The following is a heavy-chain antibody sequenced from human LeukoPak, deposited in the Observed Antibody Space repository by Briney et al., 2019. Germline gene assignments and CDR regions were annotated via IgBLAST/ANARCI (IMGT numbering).Heavy chain of an antibody. D-gene: IGHD6-19*01. Sequence: GESLKISCKGSGYSFTSYWIGWVRQMPGKGLEWMGIIYPGDSDTRYSPSFQGQVTISADKSISTAYLQWSSLKASDTAMYYCVRREVAVAGTGAFDIWGQGTMVTVSS. CDR3: VRREVAVAGTGAFDI. CDR2: IYPGDSDT. V-gene: IGHV5-51*01. J-gene: IGHJ3*02. CDR1: GYSFTSYW.